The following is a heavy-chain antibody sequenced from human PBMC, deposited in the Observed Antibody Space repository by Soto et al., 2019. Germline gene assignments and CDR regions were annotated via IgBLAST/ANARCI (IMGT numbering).Heavy chain of an antibody. D-gene: IGHD4-17*01. Sequence: LRLSCAASGFTVSSYAMHWVRQAPGKGLNWVAVISYDGSNKYYADSVKGRFTISRDNSKNTLYLQMNSLRAEDTAVYYCARGSARGLRSNFDYWGQGTLVTVPS. CDR3: ARGSARGLRSNFDY. CDR1: GFTVSSYA. CDR2: ISYDGSNK. J-gene: IGHJ4*02. V-gene: IGHV3-30-3*01.